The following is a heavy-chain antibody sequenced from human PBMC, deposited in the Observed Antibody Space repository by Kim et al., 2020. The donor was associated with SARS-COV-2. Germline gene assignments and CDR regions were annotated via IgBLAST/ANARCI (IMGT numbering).Heavy chain of an antibody. CDR3: ARPGGFYYYYGMDV. D-gene: IGHD3-10*01. V-gene: IGHV4-34*01. J-gene: IGHJ6*02. Sequence: NPSLKSRVTISVDTSKNQFSLKLSSVTAADTAVYYCARPGGFYYYYGMDVWGQGTTVTVSS.